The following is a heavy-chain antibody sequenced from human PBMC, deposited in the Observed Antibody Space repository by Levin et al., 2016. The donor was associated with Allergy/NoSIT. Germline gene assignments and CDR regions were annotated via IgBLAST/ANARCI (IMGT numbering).Heavy chain of an antibody. CDR1: GFTFSSYW. CDR3: ARDSVVGANLYYYYYGMDV. D-gene: IGHD1-26*01. CDR2: IKQDGSEK. Sequence: GGSLRLSCAASGFTFSSYWMSWVRQAPGKGLEWVANIKQDGSEKYYVDSVKGRFTISRDNAKNSLYLQMNSLRAEDTAVYYCARDSVVGANLYYYYYGMDVWGQGTTVTVSS. J-gene: IGHJ6*02. V-gene: IGHV3-7*01.